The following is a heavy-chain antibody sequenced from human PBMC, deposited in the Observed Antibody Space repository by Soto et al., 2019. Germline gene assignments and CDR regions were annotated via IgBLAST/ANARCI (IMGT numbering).Heavy chain of an antibody. CDR1: GYTFTIYA. CDR3: ARDPLSTLSTPDF. D-gene: IGHD3-16*01. J-gene: IGHJ4*02. CDR2: INAGNGNT. V-gene: IGHV1-3*01. Sequence: QVQLVQSGAEVKKPGASVKVSCKASGYTFTIYAIHWVRQAPGQRLEWMGWINAGNGNTKYSQKFQGRVTITRDTSASTVYMELSSLRPEDTAVYYCARDPLSTLSTPDFWGQGTLVTVSS.